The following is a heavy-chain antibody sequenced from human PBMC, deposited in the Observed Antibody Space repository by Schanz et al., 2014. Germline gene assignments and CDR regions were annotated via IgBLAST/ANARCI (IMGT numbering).Heavy chain of an antibody. J-gene: IGHJ4*02. CDR1: GFTLSRYT. V-gene: IGHV3-30*04. Sequence: QVQLVESGGGMVQPGRSLRLSCAASGFTLSRYTMHWVRQAPGKGLEWVAVISSDGSNKYYADSVKGRFTISRENSKNSLYLLMNSLRAEDTALYYCAKDLPSDYYIAYWGQGTLVTVSS. D-gene: IGHD3-22*01. CDR2: ISSDGSNK. CDR3: AKDLPSDYYIAY.